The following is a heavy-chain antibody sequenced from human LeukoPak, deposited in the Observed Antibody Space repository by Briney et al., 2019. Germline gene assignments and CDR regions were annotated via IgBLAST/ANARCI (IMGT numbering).Heavy chain of an antibody. V-gene: IGHV1-24*01. CDR2: FDPEDGET. J-gene: IGHJ4*02. Sequence: GASVKVSCKVSGYTLTELSMHWVRQAPGKGLEWMGGFDPEDGETIYAQKFQGRVTMTEDTSTDTAYMELSSLRSDDTAVYYCASFGLGSRAYPFDSWGQGTLVTVSS. D-gene: IGHD2-15*01. CDR1: GYTLTELS. CDR3: ASFGLGSRAYPFDS.